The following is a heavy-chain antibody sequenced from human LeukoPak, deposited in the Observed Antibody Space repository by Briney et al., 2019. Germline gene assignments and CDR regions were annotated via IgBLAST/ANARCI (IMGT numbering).Heavy chain of an antibody. V-gene: IGHV4-59*08. Sequence: PSETLSLTCTVSGGSMSSYYWIWIRQPPGRGPEWIGYIYYSGSTNYNPSLKSRVTISVDTSKNQFSLKLTSVTAADTAVYYCARHSTSGWNWFDPWGQGTLVTVSS. CDR2: IYYSGST. CDR3: ARHSTSGWNWFDP. D-gene: IGHD6-19*01. J-gene: IGHJ5*02. CDR1: GGSMSSYY.